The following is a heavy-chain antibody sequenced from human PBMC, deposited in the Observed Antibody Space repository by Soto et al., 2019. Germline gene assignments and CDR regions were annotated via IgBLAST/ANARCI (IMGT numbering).Heavy chain of an antibody. CDR1: GFTFSSYA. CDR3: AKDPIVVVPPRLVDY. D-gene: IGHD3-22*01. Sequence: EVQLLESGGGLVQPGGSLRLSCAASGFTFSSYAMSWVRQAPGKGLEWVSAISGSGGSTYYADSVKGRFTISRDNSKYTLYLQMNSLRAADTAVYYCAKDPIVVVPPRLVDYWGHGTLVTVSS. V-gene: IGHV3-23*01. J-gene: IGHJ4*01. CDR2: ISGSGGST.